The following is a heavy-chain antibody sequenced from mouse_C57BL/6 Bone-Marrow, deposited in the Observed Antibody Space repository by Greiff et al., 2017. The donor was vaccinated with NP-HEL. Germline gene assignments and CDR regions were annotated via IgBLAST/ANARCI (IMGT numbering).Heavy chain of an antibody. CDR3: ARGGYGSTDAY. D-gene: IGHD1-1*01. Sequence: VQLQQPGAELVRPGSSVKLSCKASGYTFTSYWMDWVKQRPGQGLEWIGNIHPSDSETHYNQKFKDKATLTVDKSSSTAYMQLSSLTSEDSAVYYCARGGYGSTDAYWGQGTLVTVSA. CDR2: IHPSDSET. J-gene: IGHJ3*01. V-gene: IGHV1-61*01. CDR1: GYTFTSYW.